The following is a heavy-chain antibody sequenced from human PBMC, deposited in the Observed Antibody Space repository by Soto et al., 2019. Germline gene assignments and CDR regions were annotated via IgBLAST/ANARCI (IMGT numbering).Heavy chain of an antibody. CDR2: ISSSSSTI. V-gene: IGHV3-48*02. J-gene: IGHJ5*01. Sequence: EVQLVESGGGLVQPGGSLRLSCAASGFTFSSYSMNWVRQAPGKGLEWVSYISSSSSTIYYADSVKGRFTISRDNAQNAXYLQMNSLRDEDTAVYYCARESRFLEWLSLNWFDSWGQGTLVTVSS. D-gene: IGHD3-3*01. CDR3: ARESRFLEWLSLNWFDS. CDR1: GFTFSSYS.